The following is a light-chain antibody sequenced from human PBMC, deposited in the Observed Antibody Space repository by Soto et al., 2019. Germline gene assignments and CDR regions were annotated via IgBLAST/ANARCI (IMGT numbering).Light chain of an antibody. CDR3: QKYNNWPIN. Sequence: EIVITHSPSTLSVSPVETATLSFKTSQSVDSLLAWYQQKPGQAPRLLIYRASTRTTGIPARFSGSGSGTAFTLTINSLQSEDFAVYYCQKYNNWPINFGQGTRLEIK. CDR2: RAS. V-gene: IGKV3-15*01. CDR1: QSVDSL. J-gene: IGKJ5*01.